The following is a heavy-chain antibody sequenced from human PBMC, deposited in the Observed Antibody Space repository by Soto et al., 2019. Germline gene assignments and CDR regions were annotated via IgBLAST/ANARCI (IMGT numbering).Heavy chain of an antibody. Sequence: LVESGGGLVHPGESLRLSWEGSGLRFSDHSMNWVRQAPGQGLQWISYISSNGDITYYADSVKGRFTVSRDNANNALFLQMNSLRDDDTATYYCARLPKGSLVTAWGQGARVTVSS. J-gene: IGHJ4*02. D-gene: IGHD2-21*02. CDR1: GLRFSDHS. V-gene: IGHV3-48*02. CDR2: ISSNGDIT. CDR3: ARLPKGSLVTA.